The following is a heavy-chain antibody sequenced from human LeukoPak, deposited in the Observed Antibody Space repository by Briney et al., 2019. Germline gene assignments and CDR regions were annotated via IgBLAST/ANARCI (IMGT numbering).Heavy chain of an antibody. J-gene: IGHJ6*03. D-gene: IGHD3-3*01. Sequence: GGSLRLSCVASGFTFSDFYMSWIRQAPGKGLVWFSRINTEGTSTTYADFVKGRFTISRDNAKNTLYLQMNSLRAEDTAVYYCARDYDRYYMDVWGKGTTVTVSS. CDR1: GFTFSDFY. CDR2: INTEGTST. V-gene: IGHV3-74*01. CDR3: ARDYDRYYMDV.